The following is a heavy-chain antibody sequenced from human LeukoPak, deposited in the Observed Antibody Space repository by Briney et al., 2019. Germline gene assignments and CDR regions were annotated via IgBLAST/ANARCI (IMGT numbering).Heavy chain of an antibody. D-gene: IGHD3-22*01. J-gene: IGHJ6*02. Sequence: PGGSLRLSCAASGFTFSSYAMHWVRQAPGKGLEWVAVISYDGSNKYYADSVKGRFTISRDNSKNTLYLQMNSLRAEDTVVYYCARGGMDYYDSSGPPPGQTYYYYGMDVWGQGTTVTVSS. CDR3: ARGGMDYYDSSGPPPGQTYYYYGMDV. CDR2: ISYDGSNK. V-gene: IGHV3-30-3*01. CDR1: GFTFSSYA.